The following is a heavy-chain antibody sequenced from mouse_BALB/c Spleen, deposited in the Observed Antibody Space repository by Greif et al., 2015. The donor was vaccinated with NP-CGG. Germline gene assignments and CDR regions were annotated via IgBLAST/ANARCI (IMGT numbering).Heavy chain of an antibody. V-gene: IGHV5-9-3*01. Sequence: EVQLVESGGGLVKPGGSLKLSCAASGFTFSSYAMSWVRQTPEKRLEWVATISSGGSYTYYPDSVKGRFTISRDNAKNTLYLQMSSLRSEDTAMYYCARLATKGYFDVWGAGTTVTVSS. CDR3: ARLATKGYFDV. J-gene: IGHJ1*01. D-gene: IGHD2-2*01. CDR1: GFTFSSYA. CDR2: ISSGGSYT.